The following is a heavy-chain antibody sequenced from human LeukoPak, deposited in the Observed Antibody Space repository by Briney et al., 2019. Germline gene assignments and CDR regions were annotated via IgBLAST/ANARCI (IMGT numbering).Heavy chain of an antibody. Sequence: GASVKVSCKASGYIFTGYYMHWVRQAPGQGLEWMGWINPNSGDTNYAQKFQGRVTMTRDTSISTVYMELSSLRSDDMAVYYCARVVRYSSGPLTDLLPYYFDYWGQGTLVTVSS. D-gene: IGHD6-19*01. J-gene: IGHJ4*02. CDR1: GYIFTGYY. CDR3: ARVVRYSSGPLTDLLPYYFDY. CDR2: INPNSGDT. V-gene: IGHV1-2*02.